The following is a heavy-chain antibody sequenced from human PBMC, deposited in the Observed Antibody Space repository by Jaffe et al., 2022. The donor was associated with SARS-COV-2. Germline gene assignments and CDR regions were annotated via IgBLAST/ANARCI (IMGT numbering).Heavy chain of an antibody. J-gene: IGHJ6*03. D-gene: IGHD3-10*01. Sequence: QVQLVESGGGVVQPGRSLRLSCAASGFTFGSYAMHWVRQAPGKGLEWVAVVSYDGSTKNYADSLKGRFTISRDNSKNTLYLQMNSLRAEDTAVYYCARDHGSGSYYNPAAYMDVWGKGTTVTVSS. V-gene: IGHV3-30*04. CDR3: ARDHGSGSYYNPAAYMDV. CDR2: VSYDGSTK. CDR1: GFTFGSYA.